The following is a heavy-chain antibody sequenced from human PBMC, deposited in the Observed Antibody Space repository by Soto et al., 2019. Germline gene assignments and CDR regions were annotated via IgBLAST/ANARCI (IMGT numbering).Heavy chain of an antibody. CDR3: ARDSMGSEYSSGWFDY. V-gene: IGHV1-18*01. CDR2: ISAYDGNT. Sequence: QVQLVQCGAGVKKPGASVKVSCKASGYTFTSYGISWARQAPGQGLEWMGWISAYDGNTNYAQKLQGIVTMTTDTSTSTAYKELRSLRSDDTAVYYCARDSMGSEYSSGWFDYWGQGTLVTVSS. CDR1: GYTFTSYG. J-gene: IGHJ4*02. D-gene: IGHD6-19*01.